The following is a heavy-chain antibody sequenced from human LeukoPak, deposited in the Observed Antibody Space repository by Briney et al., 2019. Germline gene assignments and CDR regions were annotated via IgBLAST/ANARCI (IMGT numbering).Heavy chain of an antibody. V-gene: IGHV3-43*02. CDR2: ISGDGGST. CDR3: AKDGGLVATIAFDY. D-gene: IGHD5-12*01. J-gene: IGHJ4*02. CDR1: GFTLDDYA. Sequence: PGGSLRLSCSASGFTLDDYAMHWVRQAPGKGLEWVSLISGDGGSTYYADSVKGRFTNSRDNSKHSMYLQMNSLRTEDAALYYCAKDGGLVATIAFDYWGQGTLVTVSS.